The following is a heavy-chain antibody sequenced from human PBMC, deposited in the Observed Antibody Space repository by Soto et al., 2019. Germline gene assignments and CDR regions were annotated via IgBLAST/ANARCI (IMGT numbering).Heavy chain of an antibody. CDR1: GFTVSSSY. CDR3: PSPSRAWGRGVYVGSPDD. D-gene: IGHD1-26*01. V-gene: IGHV3-53*01. CDR2: IYADSGT. Sequence: GGSLRLSCAVSGFTVSSSYMSWVRQTPEKGLEWISIIYADSGTFHADSVKGRFTISRDNPTNNLYLKMNSLRAKNTAVFFWPSPSRAWGRGVYVGSPDDWGRGTLVTVSS. J-gene: IGHJ4*02.